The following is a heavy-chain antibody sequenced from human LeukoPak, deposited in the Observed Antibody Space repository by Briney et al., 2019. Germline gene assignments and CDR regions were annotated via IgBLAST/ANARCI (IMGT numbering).Heavy chain of an antibody. D-gene: IGHD2-2*01. CDR2: IDPSDSYT. CDR3: ARHPSDIVVVPAAIDFDY. CDR1: GSIFTSYW. V-gene: IGHV5-10-1*01. J-gene: IGHJ4*02. Sequence: GESLQISGKGSGSIFTSYWISWVRQLPGKGVKGMGRIDPSDSYTNYSTSFQGHVTISADKSISTAYLQWSSLKASDTAMYYCARHPSDIVVVPAAIDFDYWGQGTLVTVSS.